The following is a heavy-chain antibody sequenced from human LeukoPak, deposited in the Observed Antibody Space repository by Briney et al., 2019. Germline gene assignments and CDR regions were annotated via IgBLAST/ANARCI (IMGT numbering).Heavy chain of an antibody. J-gene: IGHJ6*03. CDR2: INPSGGST. CDR1: GYTFTSYY. V-gene: IGHV1-46*01. CDR3: ARVAAEVVGVPGPIGFGWLRRDYYYMDV. D-gene: IGHD2-2*02. Sequence: ASVKVSCKASGYTFTSYYMHWVRQAPGEGLEWMGIINPSGGSTSYAQKFQGRVTMTRDMSTSTVYMELSSLRSEDTAVYYCARVAAEVVGVPGPIGFGWLRRDYYYMDVWGKRTTVTVSS.